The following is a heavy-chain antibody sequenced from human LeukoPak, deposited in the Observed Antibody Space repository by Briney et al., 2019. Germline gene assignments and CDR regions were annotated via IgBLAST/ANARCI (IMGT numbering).Heavy chain of an antibody. V-gene: IGHV1-69*13. CDR1: GGTFSSYA. D-gene: IGHD2-15*01. CDR3: ARVLAATGWFDP. Sequence: ASVKVSCKASGGTFSSYAISWVRQAPGQGLEWMGGIIPIFGTANYAQKFQGRVTITADESTSTAYMELSSLRSEDTAVYYCARVLAATGWFDPWGQGTLVTLSS. CDR2: IIPIFGTA. J-gene: IGHJ5*02.